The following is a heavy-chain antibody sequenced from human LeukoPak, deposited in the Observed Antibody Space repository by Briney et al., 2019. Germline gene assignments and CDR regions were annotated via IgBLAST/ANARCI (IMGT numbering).Heavy chain of an antibody. Sequence: GGSLRLSCAASGFTFSSYSMNRVRQAPGKGLEWVSYISSSSSTIYYADSVKGRFTISRDYAKNSLYLQMNSLRAEDTAVYYCARGQGSSSPSNWFDPWGQGTLVTVSS. V-gene: IGHV3-48*01. J-gene: IGHJ5*02. CDR2: ISSSSSTI. CDR1: GFTFSSYS. CDR3: ARGQGSSSPSNWFDP. D-gene: IGHD6-13*01.